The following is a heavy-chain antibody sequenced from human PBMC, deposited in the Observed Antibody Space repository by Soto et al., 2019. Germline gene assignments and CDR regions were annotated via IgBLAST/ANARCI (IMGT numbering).Heavy chain of an antibody. D-gene: IGHD6-19*01. CDR2: INFDGSSA. Sequence: EVQLVESGGGLVQPGGSLRLSCAGSGFAFSSSWMHWVRQDPGKGLVWVSRINFDGSSADYADSVKGRFTISRDNAKNTLYLEMNSLRAEDTAVYHCARGPRGWYGFDYWGQGTLFTVSS. CDR1: GFAFSSSW. J-gene: IGHJ4*02. CDR3: ARGPRGWYGFDY. V-gene: IGHV3-74*01.